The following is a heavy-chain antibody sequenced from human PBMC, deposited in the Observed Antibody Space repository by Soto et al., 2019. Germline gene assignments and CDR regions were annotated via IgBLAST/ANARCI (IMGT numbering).Heavy chain of an antibody. D-gene: IGHD6-6*01. Sequence: SVKVSCKASGGTFSSYTISWVRQAPGQGLEWMVRIIPILGIANYAQKFQGRVTISVDTSKNHFSLKLSSVTAADTAVYYCATASSSSPNYYYYYGMDVWGQGTTVTVSS. CDR2: IIPILGIA. V-gene: IGHV1-69*02. CDR3: ATASSSSPNYYYYYGMDV. CDR1: GGTFSSYT. J-gene: IGHJ6*02.